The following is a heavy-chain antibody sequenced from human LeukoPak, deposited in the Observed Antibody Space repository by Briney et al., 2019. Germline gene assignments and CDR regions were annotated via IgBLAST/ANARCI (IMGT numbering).Heavy chain of an antibody. Sequence: SETLSLTCTVSGGSISSYYWSWIRQPPGKGLEWIGYIYYSGSTNYNPSLKSRVTISVDTSKNQFSLKLSSVTAADTAVYYCARNCGGDYSMKARLDFQHWGQGTLVTVSS. J-gene: IGHJ1*01. CDR1: GGSISSYY. D-gene: IGHD2-21*02. CDR3: ARNCGGDYSMKARLDFQH. V-gene: IGHV4-59*01. CDR2: IYYSGST.